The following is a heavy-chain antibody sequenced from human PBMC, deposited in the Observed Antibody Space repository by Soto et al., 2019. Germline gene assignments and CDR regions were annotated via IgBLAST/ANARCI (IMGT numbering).Heavy chain of an antibody. J-gene: IGHJ4*02. V-gene: IGHV1-69*06. D-gene: IGHD3-22*01. Sequence: QVQLVQSGAEVKKPGSSVKVSCKASGGTFSSYAISWVRQAPGQGLEWMGGIIPIFGTANYAQKFQGRVTITADKSTSTAYMELSSLRSEDTAVYSCARGQPDYYDSSGYFATYDYWGQGTLVTVSS. CDR2: IIPIFGTA. CDR3: ARGQPDYYDSSGYFATYDY. CDR1: GGTFSSYA.